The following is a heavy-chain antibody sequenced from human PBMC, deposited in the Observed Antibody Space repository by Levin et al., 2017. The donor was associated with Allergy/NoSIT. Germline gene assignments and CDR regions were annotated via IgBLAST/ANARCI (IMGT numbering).Heavy chain of an antibody. J-gene: IGHJ4*03. V-gene: IGHV4-59*13. D-gene: IGHD5-12*01. CDR2: LDDGGNT. CDR3: ARGSDVAGRSDIPFRT. CDR1: GGSISGSY. Sequence: SETLSLTCTVSGGSISGSYWNWIRQPPGKGLEWIGYLDDGGNTNYNSSLKNRVSISVDAAKSKISLKLTSMTAADTAAYYCARGSDVAGRSDIPFRTWGQGTLVTVSS.